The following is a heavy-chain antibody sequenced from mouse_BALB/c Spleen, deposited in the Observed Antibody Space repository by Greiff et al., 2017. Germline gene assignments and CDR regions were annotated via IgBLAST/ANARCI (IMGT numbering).Heavy chain of an antibody. CDR3: ARNRYEAWFAY. J-gene: IGHJ3*01. Sequence: EVKVEESGPGLVKPSQSLSLTCTVTGYSITSDYAWNWIRQFPGNKLEWMGYISYSGSTSYNPSLKSRISITRDTSKNQFFLQLNSVTTEDTATYYCARNRYEAWFAYWGQGTLVTVSA. D-gene: IGHD2-14*01. V-gene: IGHV3-2*02. CDR1: GYSITSDYA. CDR2: ISYSGST.